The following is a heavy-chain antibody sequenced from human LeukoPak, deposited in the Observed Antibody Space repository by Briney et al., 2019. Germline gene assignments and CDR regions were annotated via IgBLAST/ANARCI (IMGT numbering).Heavy chain of an antibody. Sequence: SQTLSLTCAISGDSVSRNTAGWNWIRQSPSRGLEWLGRTYYRSKWYSDFAPSVRNRITINPDTSKNQFSLQLNSVTPEDTAVYYCARDGSGSYYYDYWGQGTLVTVSS. CDR2: TYYRSKWYS. D-gene: IGHD1-26*01. CDR1: GDSVSRNTAG. V-gene: IGHV6-1*01. CDR3: ARDGSGSYYYDY. J-gene: IGHJ4*02.